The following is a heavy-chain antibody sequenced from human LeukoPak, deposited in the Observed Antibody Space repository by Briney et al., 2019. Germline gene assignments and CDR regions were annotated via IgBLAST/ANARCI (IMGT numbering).Heavy chain of an antibody. CDR2: IYYSGST. CDR1: GGSISIYY. V-gene: IGHV4-59*01. D-gene: IGHD1-26*01. J-gene: IGHJ6*03. CDR3: ARGLGATRGYYYYYYMDV. Sequence: SETLSLTCTVSGGSISIYYWSWIRQPPGKGLEWIGYIYYSGSTNYNPSLKSRVTISVDTSKNQFSLKLSSVTAADTAVYYCARGLGATRGYYYYYYMDVWGKGTTVTVSS.